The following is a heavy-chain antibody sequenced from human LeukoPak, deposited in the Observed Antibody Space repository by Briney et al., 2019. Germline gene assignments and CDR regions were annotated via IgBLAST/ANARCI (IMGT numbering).Heavy chain of an antibody. CDR3: ARAYCSGGSCYSFDF. D-gene: IGHD2-15*01. CDR2: INPNNGGT. J-gene: IGHJ4*02. CDR1: GYTFTGYY. V-gene: IGHV1-2*02. Sequence: ASVKVSCKASGYTFTGYYMHWVRQAPGQGLEWMGWINPNNGGTNYAQKFRGRVTMTSDTSISTAYMELSRLSSDDTAVYYCARAYCSGGSCYSFDFWGQGTLVTVSS.